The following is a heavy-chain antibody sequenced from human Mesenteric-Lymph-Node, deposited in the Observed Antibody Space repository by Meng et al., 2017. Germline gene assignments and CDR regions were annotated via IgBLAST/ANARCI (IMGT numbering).Heavy chain of an antibody. CDR1: GGAISSYY. CDR3: ARVLGDMASYDFWSGYYSAGWFDP. Sequence: SETLSLTGTVSGGAISSYYWSWIRQRPGKGLEGRGYSYYSGSTNYNPSLKSRVTISVDTSKNQFSLKLSSVTAADTAVYYWARVLGDMASYDFWSGYYSAGWFDPWGQGTLVTVSS. D-gene: IGHD3-3*01. V-gene: IGHV4-59*01. J-gene: IGHJ5*02. CDR2: SYYSGST.